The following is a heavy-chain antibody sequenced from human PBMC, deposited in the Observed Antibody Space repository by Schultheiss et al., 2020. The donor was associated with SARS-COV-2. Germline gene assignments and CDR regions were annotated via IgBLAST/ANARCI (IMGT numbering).Heavy chain of an antibody. Sequence: GGSLRLSCAASGFTVSSNYMSWVRQAPGKGLEWVSVIYSGGSTYYADSVKGRFTISRDNSKNTLYLQMNSLTADDTALYYCARGSNGVSDYWGQGTLVTVSS. J-gene: IGHJ4*02. D-gene: IGHD2-8*01. V-gene: IGHV3-66*01. CDR1: GFTVSSNY. CDR2: IYSGGST. CDR3: ARGSNGVSDY.